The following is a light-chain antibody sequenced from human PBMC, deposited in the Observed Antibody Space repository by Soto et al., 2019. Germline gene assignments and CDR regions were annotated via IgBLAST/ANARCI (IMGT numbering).Light chain of an antibody. CDR1: SSNIGASYN. Sequence: QSVLTQPPSVSGAPGQRVTISCTGSSSNIGASYNVHWYQRLPGMAPKLLIYANSNRPSGVPDRFSGSKSGTSASLAITGLQAEDEADYYCQSFDNSLSGVVFGGGTQLTVL. CDR2: ANS. V-gene: IGLV1-40*01. J-gene: IGLJ2*01. CDR3: QSFDNSLSGVV.